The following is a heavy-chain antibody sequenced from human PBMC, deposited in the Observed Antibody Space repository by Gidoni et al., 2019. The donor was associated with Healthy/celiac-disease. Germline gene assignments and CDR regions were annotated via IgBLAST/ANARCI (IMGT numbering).Heavy chain of an antibody. CDR2: ISGDGGST. V-gene: IGHV3-43*02. D-gene: IGHD6-6*01. Sequence: EVQLVESGGGVVQPGGSLRLSCAASGFTFDDYAMHWVGQAPGKGLEWVSLISGDGGSTYYADSVKGRFTISRDNSKNSLYLQMNSLRTEDTALYYCAKARHSSSSWYFDLWGRGTLVTVSA. CDR1: GFTFDDYA. CDR3: AKARHSSSSWYFDL. J-gene: IGHJ2*01.